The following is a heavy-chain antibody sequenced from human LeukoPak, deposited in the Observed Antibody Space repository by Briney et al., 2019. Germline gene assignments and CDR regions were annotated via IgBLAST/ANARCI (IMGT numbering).Heavy chain of an antibody. V-gene: IGHV3-15*07. J-gene: IGHJ4*02. D-gene: IGHD3-3*01. Sequence: GGSLRLSCAASGFTFSNAWMNWVRQTPGKGLEWVGRIKSKTDGGTTDYAAPVKGRFTISRDDSKNTLYLQMNSLKTEDTAVYYCTKGGYYDFWSGYYTGYYFDYWGQGTLVTVSS. CDR3: TKGGYYDFWSGYYTGYYFDY. CDR1: GFTFSNAW. CDR2: IKSKTDGGTT.